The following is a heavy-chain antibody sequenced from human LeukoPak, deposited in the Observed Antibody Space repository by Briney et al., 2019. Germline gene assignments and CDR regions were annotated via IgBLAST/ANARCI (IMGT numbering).Heavy chain of an antibody. CDR2: IYTSGST. D-gene: IGHD1-14*01. CDR3: ARDQGDDRDY. V-gene: IGHV4-61*02. Sequence: SQTLSLTCTVSGGSISSGSYYWSWIRQPAGKGLEWIGRIYTSGSTNYNPSLKSRVTTSVDTSKNQFSLKLSSVTAADTAVYYCARDQGDDRDYWGQGTLVTVSS. J-gene: IGHJ4*02. CDR1: GGSISSGSYY.